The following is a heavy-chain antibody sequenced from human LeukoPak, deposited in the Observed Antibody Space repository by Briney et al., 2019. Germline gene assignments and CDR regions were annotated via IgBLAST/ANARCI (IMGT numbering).Heavy chain of an antibody. CDR1: GYSLTSGYY. J-gene: IGHJ5*02. CDR2: IYHSGST. Sequence: SETLSLTCTVSGYSLTSGYYWGWIRQPPGKGLEWIGSIYHSGSTYYNPSLKSRVTISVDTSKNQFSLKLSSVTAADTAVYYCARDRLDIVVVVAALNWFDPWGQGTLVTVSS. CDR3: ARDRLDIVVVVAALNWFDP. D-gene: IGHD2-15*01. V-gene: IGHV4-38-2*02.